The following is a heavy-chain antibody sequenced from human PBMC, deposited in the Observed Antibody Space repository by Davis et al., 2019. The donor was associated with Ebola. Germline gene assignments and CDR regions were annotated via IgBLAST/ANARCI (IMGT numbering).Heavy chain of an antibody. CDR1: GFSFSNYA. J-gene: IGHJ6*02. Sequence: PGGSLRLSCEASGFSFSNYAMSWVRQAPGRGLDWVSGISGSGGSTYDADSVKGRFTISRDNSKNTLYLQMNSLRAEDTAVYYCARDDRGWDLIQGYYGMDVWGQGTTVTVSS. D-gene: IGHD1-26*01. CDR3: ARDDRGWDLIQGYYGMDV. CDR2: ISGSGGST. V-gene: IGHV3-23*01.